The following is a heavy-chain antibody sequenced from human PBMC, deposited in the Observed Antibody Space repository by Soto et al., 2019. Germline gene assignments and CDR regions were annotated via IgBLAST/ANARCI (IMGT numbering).Heavy chain of an antibody. J-gene: IGHJ4*02. D-gene: IGHD6-19*01. Sequence: PSETLSLTCTVSGGSISSSSYYWGWIRQPPGKGLEWIGSIYYSGSTYYNPSLKSRVTISVDTSKNQFSLKLSSVTAADTAVYYCARLVAVSGMGNFGYWGQGTLVPVSS. CDR2: IYYSGST. V-gene: IGHV4-39*01. CDR1: GGSISSSSYY. CDR3: ARLVAVSGMGNFGY.